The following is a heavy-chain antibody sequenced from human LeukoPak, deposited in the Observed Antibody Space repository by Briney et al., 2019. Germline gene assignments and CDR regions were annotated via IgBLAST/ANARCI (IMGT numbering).Heavy chain of an antibody. Sequence: SVKVSCKASGGTFSSYAISWVRQAPGQGLEWMGRIIPIFGIANYAQKLQGRVTITADKSTSTAYMELSSLRSEDTAVYYCARGGQQLVRDYYYYGMDVWGQGTTVTVSS. CDR1: GGTFSSYA. V-gene: IGHV1-69*04. D-gene: IGHD6-13*01. CDR3: ARGGQQLVRDYYYYGMDV. CDR2: IIPIFGIA. J-gene: IGHJ6*02.